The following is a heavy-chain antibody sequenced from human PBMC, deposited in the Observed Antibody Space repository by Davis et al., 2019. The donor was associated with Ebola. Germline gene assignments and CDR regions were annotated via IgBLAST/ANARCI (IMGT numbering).Heavy chain of an antibody. CDR3: ARGGETVTGTASRGMDV. CDR1: GFTLSDHY. V-gene: IGHV3-23*01. J-gene: IGHJ6*02. D-gene: IGHD1-14*01. CDR2: LSGSGGLS. Sequence: PGGSLRLSCAASGFTLSDHYMDWVRQAPGKGLEWVSALSGSGGLSYYADSVKGRFTISRDNSKNTLYLQMDSLTAEDTAVYYCARGGETVTGTASRGMDVWGQGTTVTVSS.